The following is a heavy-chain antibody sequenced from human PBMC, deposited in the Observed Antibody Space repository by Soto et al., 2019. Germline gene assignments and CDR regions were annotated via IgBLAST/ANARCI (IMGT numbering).Heavy chain of an antibody. J-gene: IGHJ6*02. V-gene: IGHV4-31*03. CDR1: GDSISRNGFF. CDR2: IYNSGSS. D-gene: IGHD3-10*01. CDR3: ARGTMLRGPGYYYAMDV. Sequence: PSETLSLTCTVSGDSISRNGFFWTWIRLHPGKGLEWIGYIYNSGSSYYNPSLKSRVIISVDTSKNHFSLNLTAVTAADTAVYYCARGTMLRGPGYYYAMDVWGQGTTVTVSS.